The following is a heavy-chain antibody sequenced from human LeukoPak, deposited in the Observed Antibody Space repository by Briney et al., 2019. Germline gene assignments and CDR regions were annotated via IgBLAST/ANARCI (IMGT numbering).Heavy chain of an antibody. CDR1: GYIFTTYW. V-gene: IGHV5-51*01. CDR2: IYPGDSET. J-gene: IGHJ4*02. D-gene: IGHD3-10*01. CDR3: ARRRFGDFLVDY. Sequence: GESLKISCKGSGYIFTTYWIAWVRQMPGKGLEWMGVIYPGDSETRYSPSFQGQVTILVDKSITTAYLQLSSLKASDTAIYYCARRRFGDFLVDYWGQGTLVTVSS.